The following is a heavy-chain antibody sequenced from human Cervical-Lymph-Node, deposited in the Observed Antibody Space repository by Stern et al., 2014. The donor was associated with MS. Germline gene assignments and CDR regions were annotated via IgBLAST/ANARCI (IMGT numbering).Heavy chain of an antibody. CDR1: GGSLSSYY. CDR2: MYLSGSS. J-gene: IGHJ6*02. V-gene: IGHV4-59*01. D-gene: IGHD1-1*01. CDR3: ARAPYDFTNWYGLDV. Sequence: QLVESGPGLVKPSETLSLTCSVSGGSLSSYYWSWIRQPPGKGLELIGHMYLSGSSNYNPSLKSRVTISVDMSKNQFSLRLSSVTAADTAVYYCARAPYDFTNWYGLDVWGQGTTVTVSS.